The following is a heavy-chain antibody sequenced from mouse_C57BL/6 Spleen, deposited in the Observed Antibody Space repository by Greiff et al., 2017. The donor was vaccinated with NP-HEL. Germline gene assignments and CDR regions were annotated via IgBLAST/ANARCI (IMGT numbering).Heavy chain of an antibody. CDR1: GYTFTDYY. J-gene: IGHJ1*03. Sequence: VKLQESGAELVRPGASVKLSCKASGYTFTDYYINWVKQRPGQGLEWIARIYPGSGNTYYNEKFKGKATLTAEKSSSTAYMQLSSLTSEDSAVYFCARSGYFDVWGTGTTVTVSS. V-gene: IGHV1-76*01. CDR2: IYPGSGNT. CDR3: ARSGYFDV.